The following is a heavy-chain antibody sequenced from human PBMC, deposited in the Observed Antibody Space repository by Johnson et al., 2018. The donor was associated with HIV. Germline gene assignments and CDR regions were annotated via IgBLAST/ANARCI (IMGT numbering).Heavy chain of an antibody. Sequence: QVQLVESGGGLVKPGGSLRLSCAASGFTFSDYYMSWIRQTPGKGLEWVSYISSRGTTVYHTDSVKGRFSISRDNAKHSLYLQMNRLRAEDTAVYYCAGLPDAFDIWGQGTMVTVSS. V-gene: IGHV3-11*04. CDR2: ISSRGTTV. CDR1: GFTFSDYY. CDR3: AGLPDAFDI. J-gene: IGHJ3*02. D-gene: IGHD5-12*01.